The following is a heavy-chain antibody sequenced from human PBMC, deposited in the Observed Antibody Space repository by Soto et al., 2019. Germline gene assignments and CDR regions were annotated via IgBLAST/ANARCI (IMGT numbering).Heavy chain of an antibody. Sequence: GGSLRLSCAASGFTFSSYAMHWVRQAPGKGLEWVAVISYDGSNKYYADSVKGRFTISRDNSKNTLYLQMNSLRAEDTAVYYCAGSSIAARTSHPFDYWGQGTLVTVSS. V-gene: IGHV3-30-3*01. CDR2: ISYDGSNK. J-gene: IGHJ4*02. CDR1: GFTFSSYA. D-gene: IGHD6-6*01. CDR3: AGSSIAARTSHPFDY.